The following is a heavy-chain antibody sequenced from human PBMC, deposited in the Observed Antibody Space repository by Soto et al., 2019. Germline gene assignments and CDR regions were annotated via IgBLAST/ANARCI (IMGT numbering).Heavy chain of an antibody. Sequence: ASVKVSCKASGYSFATYGFSWVRQAPGQGLECVGWISAHNGDTHYSQKFQGRVTLTTDTSTNTGYMALRSLTSDDTAVYFCATEPIYYNDGSGYYPLGHWGQGTLVTVSS. CDR2: ISAHNGDT. J-gene: IGHJ4*02. CDR1: GYSFATYG. V-gene: IGHV1-18*04. CDR3: ATEPIYYNDGSGYYPLGH. D-gene: IGHD3-22*01.